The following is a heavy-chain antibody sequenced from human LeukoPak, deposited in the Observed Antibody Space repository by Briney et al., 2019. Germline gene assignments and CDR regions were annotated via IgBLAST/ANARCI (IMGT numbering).Heavy chain of an antibody. CDR1: GFTFSSYA. J-gene: IGHJ4*02. CDR2: ISYDGSNK. V-gene: IGHV3-30-3*01. CDR3: ARDSPHYDILTGYHDY. Sequence: GGSLRLSCAASGFTFSSYAMHWVRQAPGKGLEWVAVISYDGSNKYYADSVKGRFTISRDNSKNTLYLQMNSLRAEDTAVYYCARDSPHYDILTGYHDYWGRGTLVTVSP. D-gene: IGHD3-9*01.